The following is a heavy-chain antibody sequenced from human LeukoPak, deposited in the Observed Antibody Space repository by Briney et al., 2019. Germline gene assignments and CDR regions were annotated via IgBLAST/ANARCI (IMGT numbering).Heavy chain of an antibody. D-gene: IGHD5-12*01. CDR1: GFTFSSYS. CDR2: INHSGST. Sequence: GSLRLSCAASGFTFSSYSMNWIRQPPGKGLEWIGEINHSGSTNYNPSLKSRVTISVDTSKNQFSLKLSSVTAADTAVYYCARGRYSGYEDYWGQGTLVTVSS. J-gene: IGHJ4*02. V-gene: IGHV4-34*01. CDR3: ARGRYSGYEDY.